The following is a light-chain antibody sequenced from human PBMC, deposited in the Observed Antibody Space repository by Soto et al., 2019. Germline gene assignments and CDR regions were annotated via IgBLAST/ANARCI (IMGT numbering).Light chain of an antibody. CDR2: GAS. CDR3: QQYGSSPPLT. CDR1: QSVSSSY. V-gene: IGKV3-20*01. J-gene: IGKJ4*01. Sequence: EFVLTQSPGTLSLSPGERATLSCRASQSVSSSYLAWYQQKPGQAPRLPIYGASSRATGIPDRFSGSGSGTDFTLTISRLEPEDFAVYYCQQYGSSPPLTFGGGTKVDIK.